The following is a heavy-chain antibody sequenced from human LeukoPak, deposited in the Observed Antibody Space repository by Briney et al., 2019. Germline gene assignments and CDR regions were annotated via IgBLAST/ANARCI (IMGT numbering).Heavy chain of an antibody. CDR3: ARDSLRPKYYDFWSGYYERFDY. CDR1: GYTFTSYG. J-gene: IGHJ4*02. Sequence: ASVKVSCKASGYTFTSYGISWVRQAPGQGLEWMGWISAYNGNTNYAQKLQGRVTMTTDTSTSTAYMELRSLRSDDTALYYCARDSLRPKYYDFWSGYYERFDYWGQGTMVTVSS. V-gene: IGHV1-18*01. CDR2: ISAYNGNT. D-gene: IGHD3-3*01.